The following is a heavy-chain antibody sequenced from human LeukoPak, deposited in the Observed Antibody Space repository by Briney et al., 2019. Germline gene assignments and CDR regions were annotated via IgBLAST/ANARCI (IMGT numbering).Heavy chain of an antibody. V-gene: IGHV4-39*07. Sequence: ETLSLTCTVSGGSISSSSYYWGWIRQPPGKGLEWIGSIYYSGSTYYNPSLKSRVTISVDTSKNQFSLKLSSVTAADTAVYYCASFGSSSWYGGYYYYGMDVWGQGTTVTVSS. CDR2: IYYSGST. D-gene: IGHD6-13*01. CDR3: ASFGSSSWYGGYYYYGMDV. CDR1: GGSISSSSYY. J-gene: IGHJ6*02.